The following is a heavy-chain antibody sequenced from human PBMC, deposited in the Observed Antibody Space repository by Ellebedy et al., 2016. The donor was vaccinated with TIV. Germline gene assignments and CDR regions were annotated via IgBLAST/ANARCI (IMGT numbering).Heavy chain of an antibody. D-gene: IGHD3-10*01. Sequence: GESLKISXAASGFTFDDYTMHWVRQAPGKGLEWVSLISWDGGSTYYADSVKGRFTISRDNSKNSLYLQMNSLRTEDTALYYCAKDRRFGELPTYGMDVWGQGTTVTVSS. CDR3: AKDRRFGELPTYGMDV. CDR2: ISWDGGST. V-gene: IGHV3-43*01. J-gene: IGHJ6*02. CDR1: GFTFDDYT.